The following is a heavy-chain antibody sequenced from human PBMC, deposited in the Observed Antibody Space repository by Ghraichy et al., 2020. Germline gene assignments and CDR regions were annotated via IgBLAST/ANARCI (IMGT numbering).Heavy chain of an antibody. J-gene: IGHJ4*02. V-gene: IGHV3-21*01. D-gene: IGHD2-2*01. CDR3: ARRAPYCGSTSCYDY. CDR1: GFSFSVFD. CDR2: IYSTGKYI. Sequence: GGSLRLSCVASGFSFSVFDMNWVRQAPGRGLEWVASIYSTGKYIYYADSVMGRFTISRDDSENSLYLQMDSLRADDTAVYYCARRAPYCGSTSCYDYWGQGTLVTVSS.